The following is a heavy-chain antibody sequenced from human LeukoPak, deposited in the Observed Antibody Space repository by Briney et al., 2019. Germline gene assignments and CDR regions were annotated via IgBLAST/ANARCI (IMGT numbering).Heavy chain of an antibody. D-gene: IGHD3-16*01. Sequence: GGSLRLSCAASGFTFSSYDMHWVRQGTGKGLEWVSAIGTAGNTYYADSVKGRFTISRDNSKNTLYLQMSSLRAEDTAVYYCANVLPVTIRWGTFGIWGQGTMVTVSS. CDR3: ANVLPVTIRWGTFGI. V-gene: IGHV3-13*01. CDR1: GFTFSSYD. CDR2: IGTAGNT. J-gene: IGHJ3*02.